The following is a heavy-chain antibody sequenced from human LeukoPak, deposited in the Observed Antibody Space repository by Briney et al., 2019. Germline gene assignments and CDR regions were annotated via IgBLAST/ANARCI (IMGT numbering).Heavy chain of an antibody. CDR3: ARENTITMVRGPDDY. Sequence: GGSLRLSCIASGFTFSDYAVAWLRQAPGKGLECISSISGSGRTINYADSVKGRFTISRDNAKNSLYLQMNSLRAEDTAVYYCARENTITMVRGPDDYWGQGTLVTVSS. D-gene: IGHD3-10*01. J-gene: IGHJ4*02. CDR2: ISGSGRTI. CDR1: GFTFSDYA. V-gene: IGHV3-11*04.